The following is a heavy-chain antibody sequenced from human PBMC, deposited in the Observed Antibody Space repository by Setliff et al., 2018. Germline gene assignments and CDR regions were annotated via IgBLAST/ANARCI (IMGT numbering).Heavy chain of an antibody. CDR3: VREGVDRRSSTDYRYYMDV. V-gene: IGHV1-69*05. CDR2: TIPMFGTT. D-gene: IGHD6-6*01. CDR1: GATFSSYG. Sequence: SVKVSCKASGATFSSYGISWVRQAPGQGLEWMGGTIPMFGTTEYAQKFQGRLTIITYESTNTAFMQLSSLRSDDTAVYYCVREGVDRRSSTDYRYYMDVWGKGTTVTVSS. J-gene: IGHJ6*03.